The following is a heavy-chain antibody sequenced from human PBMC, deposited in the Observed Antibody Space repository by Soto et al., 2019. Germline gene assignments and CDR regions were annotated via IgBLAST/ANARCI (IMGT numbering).Heavy chain of an antibody. J-gene: IGHJ4*02. Sequence: SETLSLTCTVSGCSISSSSYFWGWIRQPPGKGLEWIGYIYYSGSTNYNPSLKSRVTISVDTSKNQFSLKLSSVTAADTAVYYCARAYGANCFDFWGQGTLVTVSS. CDR3: ARAYGANCFDF. CDR1: GCSISSSSYF. V-gene: IGHV4-61*05. CDR2: IYYSGST. D-gene: IGHD4-17*01.